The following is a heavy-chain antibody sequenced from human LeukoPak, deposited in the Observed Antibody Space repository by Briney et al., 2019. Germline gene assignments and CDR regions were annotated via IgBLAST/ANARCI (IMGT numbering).Heavy chain of an antibody. J-gene: IGHJ4*02. V-gene: IGHV4-34*01. CDR3: ARRNPELDY. CDR2: INHSGST. CDR1: GGSFSGYY. Sequence: PSGTLSLTCGVYGGSFSGYYWSWIRQPPGKGLEWIGEINHSGSTNYNPSLKSRVTISVDTSKNQFSLKLSSVTAADTAVYYCARRNPELDYWGQGTLVTVSS.